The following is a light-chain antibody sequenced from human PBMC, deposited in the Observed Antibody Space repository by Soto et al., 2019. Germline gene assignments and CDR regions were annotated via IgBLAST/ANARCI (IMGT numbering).Light chain of an antibody. V-gene: IGLV2-14*01. CDR2: DVS. CDR3: SSNTGSSTTPVV. CDR1: SSDVGGYNH. J-gene: IGLJ2*01. Sequence: QSALTQPASVSGSPGQSITISCTGTSSDVGGYNHVAWYQQHPGKAPKLIIYDVSNRPSGVSNRFSGSKSGNTASLTISGLQAEDEDDYYCSSNTGSSTTPVVFGGGTKLTVL.